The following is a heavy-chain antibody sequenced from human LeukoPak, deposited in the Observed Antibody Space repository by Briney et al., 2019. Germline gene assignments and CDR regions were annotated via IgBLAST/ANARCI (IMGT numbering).Heavy chain of an antibody. CDR3: ARCIAAAGTGDGWVFDY. CDR2: IYYSGST. J-gene: IGHJ4*02. Sequence: PGGSLRLSCVASGFTFSSYYWSWIRQPPGKGLEWIGYIYYSGSTNYNPSLKSRVTISVDTSKNQFSLRLSSVTAADTAVYYCARCIAAAGTGDGWVFDYWGQGTLVTVSS. CDR1: GFTFSSYY. V-gene: IGHV4-59*01. D-gene: IGHD6-13*01.